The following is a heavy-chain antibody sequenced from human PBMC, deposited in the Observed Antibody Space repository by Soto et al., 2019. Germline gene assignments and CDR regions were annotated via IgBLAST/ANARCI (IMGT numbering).Heavy chain of an antibody. Sequence: SQTLSLTCAISGDSVSSNSAAWNWIRQSPSRGLEWLGRTYYRSKWYNDYAVSVKSRITINPDTSKNQFSLQLNSVTPEDTAVYYCERDPPPCWSSTSCYTWAWFDPWGQGTLVTVSS. J-gene: IGHJ5*02. CDR2: TYYRSKWYN. CDR1: GDSVSSNSAA. D-gene: IGHD2-2*02. V-gene: IGHV6-1*01. CDR3: ERDPPPCWSSTSCYTWAWFDP.